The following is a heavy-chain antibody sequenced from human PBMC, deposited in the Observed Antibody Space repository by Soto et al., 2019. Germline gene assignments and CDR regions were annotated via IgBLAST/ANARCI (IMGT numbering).Heavy chain of an antibody. CDR3: ARLITFGGVDAFDI. CDR2: IIPIFGTA. J-gene: IGHJ3*02. D-gene: IGHD3-16*01. Sequence: SVKVSCKASGGTFSSYAISWVRQAPGQGLEWMGGIIPIFGTANYAQKFQGRVTITADESTSTAYMELSSLRSEDTAVYYCARLITFGGVDAFDIWGQGTMVTVSS. CDR1: GGTFSSYA. V-gene: IGHV1-69*13.